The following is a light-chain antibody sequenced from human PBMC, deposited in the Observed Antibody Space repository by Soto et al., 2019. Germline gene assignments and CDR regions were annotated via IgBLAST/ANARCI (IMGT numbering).Light chain of an antibody. CDR3: HQRSNWLT. CDR2: DSS. V-gene: IGKV3-11*01. CDR1: QSVSSY. J-gene: IGKJ4*01. Sequence: EIVLTRSPATLSLSPGERATLSCRASQSVSSYLAWYQQKPGQAPRLLIYDSSNRATGIPARFSGSGSGTDFTLTISSLEPEDFAVYYCHQRSNWLTFGGGTKVDIK.